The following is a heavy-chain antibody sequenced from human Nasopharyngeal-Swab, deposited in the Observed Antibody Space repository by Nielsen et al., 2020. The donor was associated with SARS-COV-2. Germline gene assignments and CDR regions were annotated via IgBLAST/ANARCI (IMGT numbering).Heavy chain of an antibody. CDR1: GFTFSSYA. D-gene: IGHD4/OR15-4a*01. J-gene: IGHJ4*02. CDR3: AKRAGFDYGHGFDH. Sequence: GESLKISCAASGFTFSSYAMHWVRQAPGKGLEWVAVISYDGSNKYYADSVKGRFTISRDNSKNTLYLQMNSLRAEDTALYYCAKRAGFDYGHGFDHWGQGTLVTVSS. V-gene: IGHV3-30-3*02. CDR2: ISYDGSNK.